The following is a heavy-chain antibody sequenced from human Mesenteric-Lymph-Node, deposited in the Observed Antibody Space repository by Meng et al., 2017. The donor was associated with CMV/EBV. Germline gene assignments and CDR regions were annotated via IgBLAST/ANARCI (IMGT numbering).Heavy chain of an antibody. CDR3: ARTPDYYYGMDV. CDR2: ISSSTSYI. CDR1: GFTFSDYY. J-gene: IGHJ6*02. Sequence: GGSLRLSCAASGFTFSDYYISWIRQAPGKGLEWVSYISSSTSYIYYADSVKGRFTISRDNAKNSLYLQMNSLRAEDTAVYYCARTPDYYYGMDVWGQGTTVTVSS. V-gene: IGHV3-11*06.